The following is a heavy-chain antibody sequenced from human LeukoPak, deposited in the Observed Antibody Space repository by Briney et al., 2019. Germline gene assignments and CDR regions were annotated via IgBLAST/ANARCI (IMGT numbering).Heavy chain of an antibody. CDR3: ARGRGAYYYDSSGLFDY. CDR1: GFTLRSYT. J-gene: IGHJ4*02. CDR2: IGISSNKI. Sequence: PGGSLRLSCAASGFTLRSYTMNWVRQAPGKGLEWVSSIGISSNKIYYADSVKGRFIISRDNAKNSVYLQMNSLRAEDTAVYYCARGRGAYYYDSSGLFDYWGQGTLVTVSS. D-gene: IGHD3-22*01. V-gene: IGHV3-21*01.